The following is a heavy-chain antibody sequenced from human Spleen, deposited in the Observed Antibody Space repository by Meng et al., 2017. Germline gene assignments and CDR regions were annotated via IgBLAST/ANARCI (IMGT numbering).Heavy chain of an antibody. D-gene: IGHD4-17*01. V-gene: IGHV3-23*01. CDR1: GFTFRTHA. Sequence: GGSLRLSCAASGFTFRTHAMSWVRQAPGKGLEWVSVISGSSTYYADSVKGRFTVSRDNSKNTVYLQMNSLRAEDTAVYYCAKDGYGDYIGGWGQGTLVTVSS. CDR2: ISGSST. CDR3: AKDGYGDYIGG. J-gene: IGHJ4*02.